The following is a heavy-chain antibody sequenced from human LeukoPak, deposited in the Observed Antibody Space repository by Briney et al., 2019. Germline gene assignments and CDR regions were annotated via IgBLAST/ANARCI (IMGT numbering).Heavy chain of an antibody. D-gene: IGHD3-22*01. J-gene: IGHJ4*02. Sequence: PGGSLRLSCAASGFTFSSYSMNWVRQAPGKGLEWVSSISSSSSYIYYADSVKGRFTISRDNSKNTLYLQMNSLRAEDTALYYCAKLTFVGYYYDTSGLDYWGQGSLVTVSS. CDR1: GFTFSSYS. CDR2: ISSSSSYI. V-gene: IGHV3-21*01. CDR3: AKLTFVGYYYDTSGLDY.